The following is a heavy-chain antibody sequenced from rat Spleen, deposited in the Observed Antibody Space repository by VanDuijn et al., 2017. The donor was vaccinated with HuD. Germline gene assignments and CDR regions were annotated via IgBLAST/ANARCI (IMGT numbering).Heavy chain of an antibody. CDR3: AWGYGWTGGNFFDY. Sequence: EVQLVESNGGLVQPGRSLKLSCAASGFTFSDYSMAWVRQAPKKGLEWVASISYDGGSTYHRDSVKGRFTISRDNAKSTLYLQMNNLKEEDTAIYYCAWGYGWTGGNFFDYWGQGVMVTVSS. CDR1: GFTFSDYS. V-gene: IGHV5-7*01. J-gene: IGHJ2*01. D-gene: IGHD1-11*01. CDR2: ISYDGGST.